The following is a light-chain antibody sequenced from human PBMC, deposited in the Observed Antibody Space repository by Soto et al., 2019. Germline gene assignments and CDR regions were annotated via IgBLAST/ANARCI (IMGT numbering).Light chain of an antibody. J-gene: IGKJ4*02. CDR3: QQYGSPPLT. CDR1: QSVSSSS. V-gene: IGKV3-20*01. Sequence: ENVLTQSPGTLSLSPGERANISCRASQSVSSSSLAWYQQKPSQAPRLLIYGASNRATGIPDRFSGSGSGTDFTLTISRLEPEDFAVYYCQQYGSPPLTFGGGTKVDIK. CDR2: GAS.